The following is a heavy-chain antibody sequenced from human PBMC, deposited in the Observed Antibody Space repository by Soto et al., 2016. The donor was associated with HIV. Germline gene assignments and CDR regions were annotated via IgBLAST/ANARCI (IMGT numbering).Heavy chain of an antibody. CDR3: ARVGDYDILTGYYGNSFDY. Sequence: EVQLVESGGGLVKPGGSLRLSCAASGFTFSSYSMNWVRQAPGKGLEWVSSISSSSSYIYYADSVKGRFTISRDNAKNSLYLQMNSLRAEDTAVYYCARVGDYDILTGYYGNSFDYWGQGTLVTVSS. CDR1: GFTFSSYS. D-gene: IGHD3-9*01. J-gene: IGHJ4*02. V-gene: IGHV3-21*02. CDR2: ISSSSSYI.